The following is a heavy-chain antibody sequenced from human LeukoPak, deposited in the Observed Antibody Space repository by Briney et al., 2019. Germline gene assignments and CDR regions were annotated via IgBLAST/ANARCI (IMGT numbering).Heavy chain of an antibody. CDR3: ATDRDNSDWQKRFDS. V-gene: IGHV3-7*01. CDR1: GFTFSTYW. D-gene: IGHD2-21*02. J-gene: IGHJ4*02. Sequence: PGGSLRLSCAASGFTFSTYWMNWYRQAPGKGLEGVGNINQDACEINYVDSVRGRFTISRDNAKNSLHLQINSLRAEDTAVYYCATDRDNSDWQKRFDSWGQGPLVTVSS. CDR2: INQDACEI.